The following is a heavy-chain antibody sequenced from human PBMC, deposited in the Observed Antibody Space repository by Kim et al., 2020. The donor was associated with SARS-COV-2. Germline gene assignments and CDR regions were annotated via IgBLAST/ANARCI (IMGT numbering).Heavy chain of an antibody. CDR1: GGSISSGGYY. CDR3: ARRDDYGSAYTNHWFDP. V-gene: IGHV4-31*02. CDR2: IYYSGST. J-gene: IGHJ5*02. D-gene: IGHD3-10*01. Sequence: SETLSLTCTVSGGSISSGGYYWSWIRQHPGKGLEWIGYIYYSGSTYYNASLKSRVTISVDMSKNQFSLRLSSVTAADTAVYYCARRDDYGSAYTNHWFDPWGQGTLVTVSS.